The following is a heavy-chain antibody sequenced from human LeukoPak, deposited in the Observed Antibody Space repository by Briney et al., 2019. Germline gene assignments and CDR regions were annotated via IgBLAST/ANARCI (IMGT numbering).Heavy chain of an antibody. D-gene: IGHD1-14*01. CDR2: IAYDGSRA. Sequence: GGPLRLSCAGSGFTFGGYGMHWFRQTPGKGLEWAAVIAYDGSRAFYADSVKGRFTISRDNSKNTMSVQMDDLRAEDTAVYYCTRYNNDHFDYWGQGTLVTVSS. V-gene: IGHV3-33*01. CDR1: GFTFGGYG. CDR3: TRYNNDHFDY. J-gene: IGHJ4*02.